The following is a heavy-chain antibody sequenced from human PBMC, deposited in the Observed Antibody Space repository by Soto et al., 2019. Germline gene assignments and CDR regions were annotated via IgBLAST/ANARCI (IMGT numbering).Heavy chain of an antibody. CDR3: ASRSSSIAARRYYYYGMDV. J-gene: IGHJ6*02. V-gene: IGHV4-34*01. CDR2: INHSGST. D-gene: IGHD6-6*01. CDR1: GGSFSGYY. Sequence: SETLSLTCAVYGGSFSGYYWSWIRQPPGKGLEWIGEINHSGSTNYNPSLKSRVTISVDTSKNQFSLKLSSVTAADTAVYYCASRSSSIAARRYYYYGMDVWGQGTTVTVSS.